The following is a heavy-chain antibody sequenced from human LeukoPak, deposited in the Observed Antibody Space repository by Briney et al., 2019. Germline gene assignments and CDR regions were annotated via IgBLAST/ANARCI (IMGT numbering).Heavy chain of an antibody. J-gene: IGHJ4*02. CDR1: GFTFSSYA. Sequence: GGSLRLSCAASGFTFSSYAMSWVRQAPGKGLEWVSAISGSGGSTYYADSVKGRFTISRDNSKNTLYLQMNSLRAEDTAVYYWAKSAARSLDNGEDYWGQGTLVTVSS. D-gene: IGHD3-10*01. V-gene: IGHV3-23*01. CDR2: ISGSGGST. CDR3: AKSAARSLDNGEDY.